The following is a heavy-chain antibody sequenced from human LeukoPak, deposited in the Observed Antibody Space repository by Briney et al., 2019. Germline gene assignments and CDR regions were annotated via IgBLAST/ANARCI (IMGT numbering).Heavy chain of an antibody. D-gene: IGHD5-12*01. CDR3: ARVYGSGYDFRGAFDI. CDR1: GGSISTYY. Sequence: SETLSLTCTVSGGSISTYYWTWIRQPPGKGLEWIGYIYYTGSTNYNPSLKSRVTISVDTSKNQFSLKLSSVTAADTAVYYCARVYGSGYDFRGAFDIWGQGTMVTVSS. J-gene: IGHJ3*02. CDR2: IYYTGST. V-gene: IGHV4-59*01.